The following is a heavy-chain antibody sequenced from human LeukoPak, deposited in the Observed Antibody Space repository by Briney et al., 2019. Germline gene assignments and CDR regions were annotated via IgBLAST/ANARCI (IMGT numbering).Heavy chain of an antibody. V-gene: IGHV4-31*03. CDR1: GGSISSGDYF. J-gene: IGHJ4*02. Sequence: SQTLSLTCTVSGGSISSGDYFWSWIRQHPGKGLEWIRYIYYSGSTYYNPSLKSRVAISVDTSKNQFSLTVSSVTAADTAVYYCTRDVPRSSGYPDNWGQGTLVTVSS. D-gene: IGHD3-22*01. CDR3: TRDVPRSSGYPDN. CDR2: IYYSGST.